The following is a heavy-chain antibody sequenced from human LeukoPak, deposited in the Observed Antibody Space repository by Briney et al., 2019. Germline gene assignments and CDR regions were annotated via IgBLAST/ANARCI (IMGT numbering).Heavy chain of an antibody. J-gene: IGHJ4*02. CDR1: GGSFSGYY. CDR3: ARGVNTAMVIYYFDY. D-gene: IGHD5-18*01. Sequence: SETLSLTCAVYGGSFSGYYWSCIRQPPGKGLEWIGEINHSGSTNYNPSLKSRVTISVDTSKNQFSLKLSSVTAADTAVYYCARGVNTAMVIYYFDYWGQGTLVTVSS. CDR2: INHSGST. V-gene: IGHV4-34*01.